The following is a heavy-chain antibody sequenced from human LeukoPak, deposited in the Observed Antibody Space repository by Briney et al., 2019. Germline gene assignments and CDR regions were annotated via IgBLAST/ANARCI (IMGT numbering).Heavy chain of an antibody. J-gene: IGHJ5*02. D-gene: IGHD3-10*01. CDR1: GYSISSDYY. V-gene: IGHV4-38-2*01. CDR3: ARTLWFGEFRFDP. Sequence: SETLSLTCAVSGYSISSDYYWGWIRQPPGKGLEWIGSIYHSGSTYYNPSLKSRVTISVDTSKNQFSLKLSSVTAADTAVHYCARTLWFGEFRFDPWGQGTLVTVSS. CDR2: IYHSGST.